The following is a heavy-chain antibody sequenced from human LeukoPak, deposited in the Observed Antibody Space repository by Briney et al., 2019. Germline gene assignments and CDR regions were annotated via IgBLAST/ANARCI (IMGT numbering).Heavy chain of an antibody. CDR1: EFSVGSNY. CDR2: ISGSGGST. D-gene: IGHD6-19*01. Sequence: GGSLRLSCAASEFSVGSNYMTWVRQAPGKGLEWVSAISGSGGSTYYADSVKGRFTISRDNSKNTLYLQMNRLRAEDTAVYYCAKAQGYSSGNYFDYWGQGTLVTVSS. J-gene: IGHJ4*02. V-gene: IGHV3-23*01. CDR3: AKAQGYSSGNYFDY.